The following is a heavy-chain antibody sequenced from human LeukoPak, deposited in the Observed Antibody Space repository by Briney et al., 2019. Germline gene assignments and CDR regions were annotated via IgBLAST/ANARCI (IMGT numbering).Heavy chain of an antibody. Sequence: ASVKVSCKASGYTFTSYGISWVRQAPGQGLEWMGWISAYNGNTSYAQKLQGRVTMTTDTSTSTAYMELRSQRSDDTAVYYCARERGRYCSSTSCLRYFQHWGQGTLVTVSS. V-gene: IGHV1-18*01. CDR1: GYTFTSYG. D-gene: IGHD2-2*01. J-gene: IGHJ1*01. CDR3: ARERGRYCSSTSCLRYFQH. CDR2: ISAYNGNT.